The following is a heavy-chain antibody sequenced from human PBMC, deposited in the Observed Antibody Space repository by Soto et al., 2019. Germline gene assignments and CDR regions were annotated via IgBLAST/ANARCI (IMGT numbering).Heavy chain of an antibody. J-gene: IGHJ4*02. CDR1: GFTFSSYS. CDR2: ISSSSSHI. CDR3: ARLYYYGSGSYYNDY. D-gene: IGHD3-10*01. V-gene: IGHV3-21*01. Sequence: VQLVASGGGLVKPGGSLRLSCAASGFTFSSYSMNWVRQAPGKGLEWVSSISSSSSHIYYGDSVKGRFTISRDNAKNSLYLQMNSLRAEDTAVYYCARLYYYGSGSYYNDYWGQGTLVTVSS.